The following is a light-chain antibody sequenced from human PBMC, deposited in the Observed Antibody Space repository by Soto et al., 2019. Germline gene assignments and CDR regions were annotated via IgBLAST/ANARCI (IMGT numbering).Light chain of an antibody. CDR3: SSFTSNNTLV. V-gene: IGLV2-14*01. CDR1: RSDVGGYKY. CDR2: EVS. Sequence: QSVLTQTASVSGSPGQSITISCTGTRSDVGGYKYVSWNQQHPGKAPKLMIYEVSNRPSGVSNRFSGSKSGNTASLTISGLQAEDEADYYCSSFTSNNTLVFGTGTKLTVL. J-gene: IGLJ1*01.